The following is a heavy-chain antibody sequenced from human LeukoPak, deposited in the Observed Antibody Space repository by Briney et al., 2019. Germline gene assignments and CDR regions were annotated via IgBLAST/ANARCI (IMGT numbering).Heavy chain of an antibody. Sequence: PSENLSLTCTVSGGSISSSSYYRGWIRQPPGKGLEWIGSIYYSGSTYYNPSLKSRVTISVDTSKNQFSLKLSSVTAADTAVYYCARRSWQNWFDPWGQGTLVTVSS. J-gene: IGHJ5*02. CDR1: GGSISSSSYY. D-gene: IGHD1-26*01. V-gene: IGHV4-39*01. CDR2: IYYSGST. CDR3: ARRSWQNWFDP.